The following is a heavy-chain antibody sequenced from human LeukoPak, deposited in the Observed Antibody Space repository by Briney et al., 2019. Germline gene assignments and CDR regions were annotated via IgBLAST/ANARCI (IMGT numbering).Heavy chain of an antibody. V-gene: IGHV3-21*01. CDR3: ARGEYGSGSYHIDY. J-gene: IGHJ4*02. D-gene: IGHD3-10*01. Sequence: GGSLRLSCAASGFSFSSYAMSWVRQAPGKGLGWVSFISSSSSYIYYADSVKGRFTISRDNAKNSLYLQMNSLRAEDTAVYYCARGEYGSGSYHIDYWGQGTLVTVSS. CDR1: GFSFSSYA. CDR2: ISSSSSYI.